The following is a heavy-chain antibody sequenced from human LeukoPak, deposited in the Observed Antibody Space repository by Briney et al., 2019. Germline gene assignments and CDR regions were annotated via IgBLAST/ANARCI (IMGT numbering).Heavy chain of an antibody. V-gene: IGHV4-4*07. Sequence: SETLSLTCTVSGGSISSYYWSWIRQPAGKGLEWIGRIYTSGSTNYNPSLKSRVTMSVDTSKNQFPLKLSSVTAADTAVYYCARDQLARGSPTLKEEYYFDYWGQGTLVTVSS. CDR1: GGSISSYY. CDR2: IYTSGST. J-gene: IGHJ4*02. D-gene: IGHD1-1*01. CDR3: ARDQLARGSPTLKEEYYFDY.